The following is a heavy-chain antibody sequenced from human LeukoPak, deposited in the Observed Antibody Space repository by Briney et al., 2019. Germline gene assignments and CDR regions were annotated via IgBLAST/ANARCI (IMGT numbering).Heavy chain of an antibody. CDR3: ASELYGDQAY. CDR2: IYSGGST. J-gene: IGHJ4*02. D-gene: IGHD4-17*01. CDR1: GFTFSSYS. Sequence: GGSLRLSCAASGFTFSSYSMNWVRQAPGKGLEWVSVIYSGGSTYYADSVKGRFTISRDNSKNTLYLQMNGLRAEDTAVYYCASELYGDQAYWGQGTLVTVSS. V-gene: IGHV3-53*01.